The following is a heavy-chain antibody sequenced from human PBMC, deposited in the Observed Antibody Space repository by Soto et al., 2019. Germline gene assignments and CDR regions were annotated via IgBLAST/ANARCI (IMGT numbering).Heavy chain of an antibody. CDR1: GDTFSNYV. CDR2: IVPIFRTA. D-gene: IGHD6-13*01. Sequence: QVQLVQSGAEVKKPGSSVKVACKVSGDTFSNYVINWVRQAPGQGLEWMGAIVPIFRTANYAQKFQGRVTITAGEFTNTAYMELSGLRSDDTATYYCARETSAPGTFREDASDIWGQGTLVTVSS. CDR3: ARETSAPGTFREDASDI. V-gene: IGHV1-69*12. J-gene: IGHJ3*02.